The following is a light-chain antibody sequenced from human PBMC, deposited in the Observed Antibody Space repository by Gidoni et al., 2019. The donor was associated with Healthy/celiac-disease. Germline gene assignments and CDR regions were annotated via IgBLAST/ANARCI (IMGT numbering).Light chain of an antibody. CDR2: GAS. J-gene: IGKJ1*01. CDR1: QSVSSSY. CDR3: QQYGSSPTWT. Sequence: EIVLTQSPGTLSLSPGERATLPCRASQSVSSSYLAWYQQKPGQAPRLLIYGASSRATGIPDRFSGSGSGTDFTLTISRLEPEDFAVYYCQQYGSSPTWTFXPXTKVEIK. V-gene: IGKV3-20*01.